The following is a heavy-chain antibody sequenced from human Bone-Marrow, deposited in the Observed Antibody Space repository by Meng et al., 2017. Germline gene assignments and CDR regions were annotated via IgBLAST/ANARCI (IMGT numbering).Heavy chain of an antibody. J-gene: IGHJ5*02. D-gene: IGHD6-13*01. CDR3: AHDSYIAAADWFDP. Sequence: QTTLKESGPPLVKPTQTLPLVCTFSGFSLSTSGVGVGWIRQPPGKALEWLALIYWNDDKRYSPSLKSRLTITKDTSKNQVVLTMTNMDPVDTATYYCAHDSYIAAADWFDPWGQGTLVTVSS. V-gene: IGHV2-5*01. CDR2: IYWNDDK. CDR1: GFSLSTSGVG.